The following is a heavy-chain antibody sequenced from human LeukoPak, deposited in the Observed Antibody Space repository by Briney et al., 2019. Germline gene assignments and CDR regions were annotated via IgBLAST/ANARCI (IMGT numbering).Heavy chain of an antibody. J-gene: IGHJ4*02. CDR3: ARRITMVRGVHDY. V-gene: IGHV4-34*01. CDR2: IYYSGST. CDR1: GGSFSGYY. D-gene: IGHD3-10*01. Sequence: SETLSLTCAVYGGSFSGYYWSWIRQPPGKGLEWIGYIYYSGSTNYNPSLKSRVTISVDTSKNQFSLKLSSVTAADAAVYYCARRITMVRGVHDYWGQGTLVTVSS.